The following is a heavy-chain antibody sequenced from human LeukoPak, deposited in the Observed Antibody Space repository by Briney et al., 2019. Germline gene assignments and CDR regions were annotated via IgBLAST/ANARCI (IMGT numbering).Heavy chain of an antibody. V-gene: IGHV4-39*01. CDR2: IYYSGST. CDR3: ASHYDSSGNYSRSAFDI. CDR1: GGSISSSSYY. J-gene: IGHJ3*02. D-gene: IGHD3-22*01. Sequence: SETLSLTCTVSGGSISSSSYYWGWIRQPPGKGLEWIGSIYYSGSTYYNPSLKSRVSIFVDTSKNQFSLKQRTVTAADTAVYYCASHYDSSGNYSRSAFDIWGQGTMVTVSS.